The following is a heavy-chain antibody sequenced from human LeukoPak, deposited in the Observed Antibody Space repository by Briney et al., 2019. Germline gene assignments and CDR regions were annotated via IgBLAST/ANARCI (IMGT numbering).Heavy chain of an antibody. CDR1: GFTVSSNY. Sequence: GGSLRLSFAASGFTVSSNYMSWVRQAPGKGLEWVSVIYSGGSTYYADSVKGRFTISKDNSKNTLYLQMNSLRAEDTAVYYCARDPPDSSSWYAVYYYMDVWGKGTTVTVSS. CDR2: IYSGGST. CDR3: ARDPPDSSSWYAVYYYMDV. V-gene: IGHV3-53*01. J-gene: IGHJ6*03. D-gene: IGHD6-13*01.